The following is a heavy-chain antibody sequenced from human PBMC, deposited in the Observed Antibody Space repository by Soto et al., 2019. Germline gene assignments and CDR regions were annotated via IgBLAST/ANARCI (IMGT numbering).Heavy chain of an antibody. CDR3: ARGAVGATTEDYYYGMDV. D-gene: IGHD1-26*01. V-gene: IGHV1-69*13. CDR2: IIPIFGTA. J-gene: IGHJ6*02. Sequence: SVKVSCKASGATFSSYAISWVRQAPGQGLEWMGGIIPIFGTANYAQKFQGRVTITADESMSTAYMELSSLRSEDTAVYYCARGAVGATTEDYYYGMDVWGQGTTVTVSS. CDR1: GATFSSYA.